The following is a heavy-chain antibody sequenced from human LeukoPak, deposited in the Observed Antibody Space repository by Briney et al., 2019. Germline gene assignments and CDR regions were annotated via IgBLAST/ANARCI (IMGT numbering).Heavy chain of an antibody. CDR2: ISPGGGTT. CDR3: ARPGGGITTEFDY. V-gene: IGHV3-23*01. D-gene: IGHD3-22*01. CDR1: GFAFGSEA. J-gene: IGHJ4*02. Sequence: GGSLRLSCAVSGFAFGSEAMSWVRQSPARGLEWVASISPGGGTTYYADYVKGRFTISRDNSKNTLYLQMNSLRAEDTAVYYCARPGGGITTEFDYWGQGTLVTVSS.